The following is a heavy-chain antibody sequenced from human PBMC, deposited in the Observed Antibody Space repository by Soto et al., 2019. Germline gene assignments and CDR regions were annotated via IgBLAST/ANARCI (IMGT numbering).Heavy chain of an antibody. CDR2: INRDGSKK. J-gene: IGHJ3*02. CDR3: ARDVSPGSSSLYLDAFDI. CDR1: GFTLSAYW. V-gene: IGHV3-7*05. Sequence: EVQLEESGGDLVQPGGSLRLSCAASGFTLSAYWMTWVRQAPGKGLEWVANINRDGSKKSYLDSVRGRFTISRDNVGNSLYLRMDSLRADATALYYCARDVSPGSSSLYLDAFDIWGQGTMVTVSS. D-gene: IGHD6-13*01.